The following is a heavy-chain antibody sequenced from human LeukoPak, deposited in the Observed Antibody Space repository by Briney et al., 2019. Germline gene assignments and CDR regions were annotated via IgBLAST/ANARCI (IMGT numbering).Heavy chain of an antibody. CDR1: GASIRSSY. D-gene: IGHD3-22*01. J-gene: IGHJ3*02. CDR2: IYYNGNT. CDR3: VRGNYDNRGYSNAFDI. V-gene: IGHV4-59*01. Sequence: KPSGTLSLTCTVSGASIRSSYWSWIRQAPGERLEWIGYIYYNGNTNSNPSLKSRVTISADTSKNQFSLKLNSVTAADTAVYYCVRGNYDNRGYSNAFDIWGQGAMVTVSS.